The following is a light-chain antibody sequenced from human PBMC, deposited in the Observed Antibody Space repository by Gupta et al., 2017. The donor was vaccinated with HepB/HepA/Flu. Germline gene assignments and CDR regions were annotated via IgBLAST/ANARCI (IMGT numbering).Light chain of an antibody. Sequence: SSALTQPPSVSVSPAQTVRITCPGDALSNQYAYWYQQKPGQAPVLLIYKDTRRPSGIPERFSGSSSGTTVTLTISGVQAEDEADYHCQTADGSGTYVVFGGGTKLTVL. CDR1: ALSNQY. V-gene: IGLV3-25*03. CDR2: KDT. CDR3: QTADGSGTYVV. J-gene: IGLJ2*01.